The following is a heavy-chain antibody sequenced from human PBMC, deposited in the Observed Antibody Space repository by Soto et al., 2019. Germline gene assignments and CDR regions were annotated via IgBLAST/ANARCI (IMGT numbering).Heavy chain of an antibody. D-gene: IGHD1-1*01. V-gene: IGHV4-34*01. CDR3: ARVERGTATTVVDAFDI. CDR2: MSHSGGT. Sequence: QVQLQQWGAGLLKPSETLSLTCAVYGGFVSSGSYYWSWIRQPPGKGLEWIGEMSHSGGTHFNPSLKSRVTMSVDMSKNQFSLKMSSVAAADTALYYCARVERGTATTVVDAFDIWGPGTMVTVSS. CDR1: GGFVSSGSYY. J-gene: IGHJ3*02.